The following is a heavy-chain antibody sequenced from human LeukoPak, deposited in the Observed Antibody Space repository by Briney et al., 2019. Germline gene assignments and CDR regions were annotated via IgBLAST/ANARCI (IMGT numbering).Heavy chain of an antibody. V-gene: IGHV3-48*01. D-gene: IGHD3-16*01. Sequence: GGSLRLSCAASRFTFNSYGMNWVRQAPGKGLEWVSYISSSSSTIYYADSVKGRFTISRDNAKNSLYLQMNSLRADDTAVYYCSRQLTPYDGGYWGQGTLVTVSS. CDR1: RFTFNSYG. J-gene: IGHJ4*02. CDR2: ISSSSSTI. CDR3: SRQLTPYDGGY.